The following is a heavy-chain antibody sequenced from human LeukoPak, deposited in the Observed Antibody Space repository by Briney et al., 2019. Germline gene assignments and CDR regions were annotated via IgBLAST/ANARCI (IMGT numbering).Heavy chain of an antibody. J-gene: IGHJ4*02. Sequence: GGSLRLSCAASGFTFSTYSMNWVRQAPGKGLEWVSSISTSSSYIYYADSVKGRFTISRDNAKNSLYLQMNSLRAEDTAVYYCASLLVGATLTPFDYWGQGTLVTVSS. CDR3: ASLLVGATLTPFDY. D-gene: IGHD1-26*01. V-gene: IGHV3-21*01. CDR1: GFTFSTYS. CDR2: ISTSSSYI.